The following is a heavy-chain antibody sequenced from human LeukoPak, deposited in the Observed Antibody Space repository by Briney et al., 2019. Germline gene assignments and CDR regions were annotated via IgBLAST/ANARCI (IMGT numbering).Heavy chain of an antibody. CDR3: ARETRGSSPAYYYYYMDV. D-gene: IGHD6-6*01. J-gene: IGHJ6*03. V-gene: IGHV4-59*11. CDR1: GGSISSHY. CDR2: IYYSGST. Sequence: SETLSLTCTVSGGSISSHYWSWIRQPPGKGLEWIGYIYYSGSTNYNPSLKSRVTISVDTSKYQFSLKLSSVTAADTAVYYCARETRGSSPAYYYYYMDVWGKGTTVTVSS.